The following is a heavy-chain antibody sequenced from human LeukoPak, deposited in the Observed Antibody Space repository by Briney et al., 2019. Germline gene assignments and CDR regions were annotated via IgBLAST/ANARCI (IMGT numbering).Heavy chain of an antibody. Sequence: GSLTLSCAASGFTFSSYSMSWVRQPPGKGLEWVAAISGSGGSTYYADSLKGRFTISRDNSKTTLYLQMNSMRAEDTAVYYCAKTPHYDFWSGPDYWGQGTLVTVSS. J-gene: IGHJ4*02. CDR3: AKTPHYDFWSGPDY. CDR2: ISGSGGST. CDR1: GFTFSSYS. D-gene: IGHD3-3*01. V-gene: IGHV3-23*01.